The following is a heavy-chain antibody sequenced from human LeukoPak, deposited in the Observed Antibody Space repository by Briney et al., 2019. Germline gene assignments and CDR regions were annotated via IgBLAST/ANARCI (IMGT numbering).Heavy chain of an antibody. CDR1: GFTFSSFS. V-gene: IGHV3-21*01. Sequence: GGSLRLSCAASGFTFSSFSMNWVRQAPGKGLEWVSSISSSSSYIYYADSVKGRFTISRDDAKNSLYLQMNSLRAEDTAVYYCARALRDYYDSSGYYYAFDYWGQGTLVTVSS. D-gene: IGHD3-22*01. CDR2: ISSSSSYI. CDR3: ARALRDYYDSSGYYYAFDY. J-gene: IGHJ4*02.